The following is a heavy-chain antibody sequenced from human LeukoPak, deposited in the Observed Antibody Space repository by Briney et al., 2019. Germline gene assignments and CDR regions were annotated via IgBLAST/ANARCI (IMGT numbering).Heavy chain of an antibody. J-gene: IGHJ4*02. CDR1: GFSLSTSGVG. CDR3: YMGRFGDFRFDY. D-gene: IGHD3-10*01. CDR2: IYWDDDK. V-gene: IGHV2-5*02. Sequence: RGSGPTLVNPTQTLTLTCTFSGFSLSTSGVGVGWIRQPPGKALEWLAVIYWDDDKRYSPSLKSRLTITRHTSKNQVVLTLTNMDPVDTATYYCYMGRFGDFRFDYWGQGTLVTVSS.